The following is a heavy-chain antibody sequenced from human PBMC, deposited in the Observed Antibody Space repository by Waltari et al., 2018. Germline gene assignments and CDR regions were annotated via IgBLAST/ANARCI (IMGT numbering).Heavy chain of an antibody. CDR1: GYTFTGYY. J-gene: IGHJ4*02. D-gene: IGHD6-6*01. CDR3: ASYRRLQYSSSSPFDY. CDR2: INPNSGGT. V-gene: IGHV1-2*06. Sequence: QVQLVQSGAEVKKPGSSVKVSCKASGYTFTGYYMHWVRQAPGQGLEWMGRINPNSGGTNYAQKFQGRVTMTRDTSISTAYMELSRLRSDDTAVYYCASYRRLQYSSSSPFDYWGQGTLVTVSS.